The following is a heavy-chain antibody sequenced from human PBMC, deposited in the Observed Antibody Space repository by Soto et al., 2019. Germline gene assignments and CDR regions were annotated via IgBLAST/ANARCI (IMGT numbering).Heavy chain of an antibody. J-gene: IGHJ6*02. V-gene: IGHV3-23*01. Sequence: GGSLRLSCAASGFTFSSYAMSWVRQAPGKGLEWVSAISGSGGSTYYADSVKGRFTISRDNSKNTLYLQMNSLRAEDTAVYYCAFQWELGGGSYYYYYGMDVWGQGTTVTVSS. CDR1: GFTFSSYA. D-gene: IGHD1-26*01. CDR3: AFQWELGGGSYYYYYGMDV. CDR2: ISGSGGST.